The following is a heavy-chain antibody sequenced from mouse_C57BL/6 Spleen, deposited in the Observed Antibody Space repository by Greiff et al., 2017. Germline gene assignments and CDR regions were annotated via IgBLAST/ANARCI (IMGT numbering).Heavy chain of an antibody. Sequence: VHVKQSVAELVRPGASVKLSCTASGFNIKNTYMHWVKQRPEQGLEWIGRIDPANGNTKYAPKFQGKATITAEPSSNTAYLQLSSLTSEDTAIYYCANYDGYAMDYWGQGTSVTVSS. CDR3: ANYDGYAMDY. V-gene: IGHV14-3*01. CDR2: IDPANGNT. D-gene: IGHD2-4*01. CDR1: GFNIKNTY. J-gene: IGHJ4*01.